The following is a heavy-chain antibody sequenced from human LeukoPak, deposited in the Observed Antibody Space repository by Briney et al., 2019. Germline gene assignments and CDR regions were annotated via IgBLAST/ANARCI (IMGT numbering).Heavy chain of an antibody. CDR3: ARDSYYYGSGSLNWFGP. CDR2: ISAYNGNT. D-gene: IGHD3-10*01. Sequence: ASVKVSCKASGYTFTSYGISWVRQAPGQGLEWMGWISAYNGNTNYAQKLQGRVTMTTDTSTSTAYMELRSLRSDDTAVYYCARDSYYYGSGSLNWFGPWGQGTLVTVSS. V-gene: IGHV1-18*01. J-gene: IGHJ5*02. CDR1: GYTFTSYG.